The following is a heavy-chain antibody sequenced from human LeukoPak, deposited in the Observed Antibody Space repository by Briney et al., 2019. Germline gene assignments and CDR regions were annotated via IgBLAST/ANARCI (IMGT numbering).Heavy chain of an antibody. J-gene: IGHJ3*02. CDR2: IIPNSGGT. D-gene: IGHD3-9*01. V-gene: IGHV1-2*02. CDR1: GGTFSSYA. Sequence: ASVKVSCKASGGTFSSYAISWVRQAPGQGPEWMGWIIPNSGGTNYVQKFQDRVAMTRDTSINTAYMELSSLTYDDTAVYYCARGVLIQGRGAFDIWGQGAMVTVSS. CDR3: ARGVLIQGRGAFDI.